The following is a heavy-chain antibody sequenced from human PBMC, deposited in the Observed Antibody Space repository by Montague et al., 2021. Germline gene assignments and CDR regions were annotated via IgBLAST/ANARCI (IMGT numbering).Heavy chain of an antibody. Sequence: SETLSLTCSVSGDSISNYEYYWTWIRQPAGRGLEWIGRVYKRGDTNTNPSLRSRLTLSVDTSKNHFSLTLTSVTAADTAVYFCARDSPVVEPWVGEHKGAFDIWGQGTMVTVSS. CDR2: VYKRGDT. V-gene: IGHV4-4*07. J-gene: IGHJ3*02. D-gene: IGHD3-10*01. CDR3: ARDSPVVEPWVGEHKGAFDI. CDR1: GDSISNYEYY.